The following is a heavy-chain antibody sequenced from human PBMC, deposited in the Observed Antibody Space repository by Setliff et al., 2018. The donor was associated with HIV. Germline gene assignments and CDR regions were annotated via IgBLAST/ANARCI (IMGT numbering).Heavy chain of an antibody. Sequence: SETLSLTCTVSGDSLSSSSYYWGWIRQPPGKGLEWIGSIFYSGTTYYNPSLKSRVTLSADTSKNQLSLSLTSVTAADTAVYYCARVRLTMIMMVDYFDQWGQGTLVTVSS. CDR3: ARVRLTMIMMVDYFDQ. V-gene: IGHV4-39*07. D-gene: IGHD3-22*01. CDR2: IFYSGTT. CDR1: GDSLSSSSYY. J-gene: IGHJ4*02.